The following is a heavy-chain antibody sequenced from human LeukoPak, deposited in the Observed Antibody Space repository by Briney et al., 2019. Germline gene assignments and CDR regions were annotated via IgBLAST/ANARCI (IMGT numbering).Heavy chain of an antibody. J-gene: IGHJ5*02. V-gene: IGHV1-69*05. D-gene: IGHD3-9*01. CDR2: IIPIFGTA. CDR1: GGTFSSYA. Sequence: ASVKVSCKASGGTFSSYAISWVRQAPGQGLEWMGGIIPIFGTANYAQKFQGRVTITTDESTSTAYMELSSLRSEDTAVYYCASGNYDIGPAYWFDPWGQGTLVTVSS. CDR3: ASGNYDIGPAYWFDP.